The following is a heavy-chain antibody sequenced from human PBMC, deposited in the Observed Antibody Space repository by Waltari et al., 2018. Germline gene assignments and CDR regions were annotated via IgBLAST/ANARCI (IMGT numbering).Heavy chain of an antibody. CDR3: AGAHPTIWAGAWFDP. CDR2: IYHSGST. D-gene: IGHD3-3*01. V-gene: IGHV4-38-2*01. J-gene: IGHJ5*02. CDR1: GYSISSGYY. Sequence: QVQLQESGPGLVKPSETLSLTCAVSGYSISSGYYWGWIRQPPGKGLEWIGSIYHSGSTYYNPSLKGGVTISVDTSKNQFSLKLSSVTAADTAVYYCAGAHPTIWAGAWFDPWGQGTLVTVSS.